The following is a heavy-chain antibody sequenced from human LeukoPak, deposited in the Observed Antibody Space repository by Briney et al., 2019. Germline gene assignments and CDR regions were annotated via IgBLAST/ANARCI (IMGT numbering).Heavy chain of an antibody. CDR1: GFTFSSYG. V-gene: IGHV3-30*18. J-gene: IGHJ4*02. Sequence: GGSLRLSCAASGFTFSSYGMHWVRQAPGEGLEWLAIITYGGSNKYYADSVKGRFTISRDDSKNTLYLQVNSLRVEDTAVYYCAKTSQPYCGGDCSHFDYWGQGTLVTVSS. CDR2: ITYGGSNK. CDR3: AKTSQPYCGGDCSHFDY. D-gene: IGHD2-21*02.